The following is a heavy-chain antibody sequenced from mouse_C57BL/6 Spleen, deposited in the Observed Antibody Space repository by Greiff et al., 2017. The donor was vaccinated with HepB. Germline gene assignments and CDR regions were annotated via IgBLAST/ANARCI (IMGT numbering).Heavy chain of an antibody. V-gene: IGHV1-82*01. J-gene: IGHJ4*01. D-gene: IGHD4-1*01. Sequence: VKLQESGPELVKPGASVKISCKASGYAFSSSWMNWVKQRPGKGLEWIGRIYPGDGDTNYNGKFKGKATLTADKSSSTAYMQRSSLTSEDSAVYFCAPLWDGYAVDYWGQGTSVTVSS. CDR3: APLWDGYAVDY. CDR2: IYPGDGDT. CDR1: GYAFSSSW.